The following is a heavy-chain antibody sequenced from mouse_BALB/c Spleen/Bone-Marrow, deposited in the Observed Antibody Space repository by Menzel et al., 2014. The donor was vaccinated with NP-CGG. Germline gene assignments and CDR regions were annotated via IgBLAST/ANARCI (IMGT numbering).Heavy chain of an antibody. CDR1: GYTFXSSW. J-gene: IGHJ2*01. CDR3: ARSGFDY. D-gene: IGHD4-1*01. V-gene: IGHV1S130*01. CDR2: IHPNSGNT. Sequence: VQLQQSGSVLVRPGAPVKLSCKASGYTFXSSWMHWAKQRPGQGLEWIGEIHPNSGNTNYNEKFKGKATLTVDTSSSTAYVDLSSLTSEDSAVYYCARSGFDYWGQGTTLTVSS.